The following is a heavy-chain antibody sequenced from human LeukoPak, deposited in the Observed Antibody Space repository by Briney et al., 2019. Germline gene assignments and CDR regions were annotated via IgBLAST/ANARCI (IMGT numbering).Heavy chain of an antibody. Sequence: GGSLRLSCAASGFTFSSYGMHWVRQAPGKGLKWVAFIRYDGSNKYYADSVKGRFTISRDNSKNTLYLQMNSLRAEDTAVYYCAKDTPYSYGPRKPAYYMDVWGKGTTVTVSS. V-gene: IGHV3-30*02. D-gene: IGHD5-18*01. CDR2: IRYDGSNK. CDR3: AKDTPYSYGPRKPAYYMDV. CDR1: GFTFSSYG. J-gene: IGHJ6*03.